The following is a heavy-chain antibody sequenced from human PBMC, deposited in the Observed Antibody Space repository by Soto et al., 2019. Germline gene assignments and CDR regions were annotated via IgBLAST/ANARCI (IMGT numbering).Heavy chain of an antibody. CDR3: AKGKADIVLMVYAIWEDYFDY. CDR1: GYTFTGYY. D-gene: IGHD2-8*01. Sequence: QVQLVQSGAEVKKPGASVKVSCKASGYTFTGYYMHWVRQAPGQGLEWMGWINPNSGGTNYAQEFQGWVTMTRDTSISTAYMELSRLRSDDTAVYYCAKGKADIVLMVYAIWEDYFDYWGQGTLVTVSS. V-gene: IGHV1-2*04. CDR2: INPNSGGT. J-gene: IGHJ4*02.